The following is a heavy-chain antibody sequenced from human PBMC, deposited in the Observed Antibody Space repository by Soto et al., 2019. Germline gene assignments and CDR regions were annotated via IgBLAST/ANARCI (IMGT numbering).Heavy chain of an antibody. V-gene: IGHV3-23*01. J-gene: IGHJ4*02. D-gene: IGHD3-9*01. CDR1: GFMFSSYV. CDR2: ITDNGGST. Sequence: EVQLLESGGGLVQPGGSLRLSCAASGFMFSSYVMNWVRQAPGKGLEWVSSITDNGGSTYYADSVKGRFTISRDNFKKPRDLEMNRLGAGRTAGIYFSKGIFWPKSCHNYFLGQGTL. CDR3: SKGIFWPKSCHNYF.